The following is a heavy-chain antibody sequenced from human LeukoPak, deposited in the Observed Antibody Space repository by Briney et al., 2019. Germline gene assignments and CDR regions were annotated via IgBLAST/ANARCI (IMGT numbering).Heavy chain of an antibody. D-gene: IGHD2-2*02. J-gene: IGHJ3*01. Sequence: GGSLRLSCAASGFTFSTSAMSWDRQAPGKGLEWVSAITGGGDYTYYADSVKGRFTISRDNPKNAVYLQMISLRAEDTAVYYCAKGYRGIEAFDVWGQGTMVTVSS. CDR1: GFTFSTSA. CDR3: AKGYRGIEAFDV. V-gene: IGHV3-23*01. CDR2: ITGGGDYT.